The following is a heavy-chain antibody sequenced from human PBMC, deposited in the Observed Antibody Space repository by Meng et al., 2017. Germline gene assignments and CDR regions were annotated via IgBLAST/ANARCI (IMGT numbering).Heavy chain of an antibody. J-gene: IGHJ6*02. V-gene: IGHV3-21*01. CDR3: ARDRYGDYAFWLDYYYYYGMDV. Sequence: GKSLKISCAASGFTFSSYSMNWVRQAPGKGLEWVSSISSSSSYIYYADSVKGRFTISRDNAKNSLYLQMNSLRAEDTAVYYCARDRYGDYAFWLDYYYYYGMDVWGQGTTVTVSS. D-gene: IGHD4-17*01. CDR2: ISSSSSYI. CDR1: GFTFSSYS.